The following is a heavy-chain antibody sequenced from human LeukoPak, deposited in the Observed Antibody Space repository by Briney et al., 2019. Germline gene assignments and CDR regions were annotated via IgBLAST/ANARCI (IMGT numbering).Heavy chain of an antibody. D-gene: IGHD2-2*01. CDR2: INPHSSGT. CDR1: GYTFTGYY. Sequence: ASVKSSCKASGYTFTGYYMHWVRQAPGQGLEWMGWINPHSSGTNYAQKIQGRVTMTSDTSISTAYMELSRLRSDDTAVYYCARGNCSSTSCYRPYYYYGMDVWGQGTTVTVSS. V-gene: IGHV1-2*02. J-gene: IGHJ6*02. CDR3: ARGNCSSTSCYRPYYYYGMDV.